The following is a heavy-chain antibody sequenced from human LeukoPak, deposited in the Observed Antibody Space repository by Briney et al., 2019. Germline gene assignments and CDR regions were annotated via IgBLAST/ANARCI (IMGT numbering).Heavy chain of an antibody. CDR2: INTYNGNP. V-gene: IGHV7-4-1*02. Sequence: ASVKVSCKASGYTFSSYAMNWVRQAPGQGLEFMGWINTYNGNPTYAQAFTGRFVFSVDTSVSTAYLQISSLKAEDTAVYYCARDAATINFDYWGQGTLVTVSS. CDR1: GYTFSSYA. J-gene: IGHJ4*02. CDR3: ARDAATINFDY. D-gene: IGHD5-24*01.